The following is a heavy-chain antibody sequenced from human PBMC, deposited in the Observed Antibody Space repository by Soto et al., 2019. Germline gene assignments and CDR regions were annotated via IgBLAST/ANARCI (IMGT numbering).Heavy chain of an antibody. CDR3: AKDRNYYDSSGYDY. CDR2: IIGSGGST. Sequence: GGSLRLSCAASGFTFNSYAMSWVRQAPGKGLEWVSTIIGSGGSTCYADSVKGRFSVSRDNSKNTQYLQMNSLRAEDTAVYYCAKDRNYYDSSGYDYWGQGTLVTVSS. V-gene: IGHV3-23*01. D-gene: IGHD3-22*01. CDR1: GFTFNSYA. J-gene: IGHJ4*02.